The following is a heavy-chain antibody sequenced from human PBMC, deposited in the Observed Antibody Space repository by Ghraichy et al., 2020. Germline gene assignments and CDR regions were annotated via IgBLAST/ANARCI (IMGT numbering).Heavy chain of an antibody. Sequence: LTCAASGFTFSGSAMHWVRQASGKGLEWVGRIRSKANSYATAYAASVKGRFTISRDDSKNTAYLQMNSLKTEDTAVYYCTITLSGAAAANDAFDIWGQGTMVTVSS. J-gene: IGHJ3*02. D-gene: IGHD6-13*01. V-gene: IGHV3-73*01. CDR2: IRSKANSYAT. CDR1: GFTFSGSA. CDR3: TITLSGAAAANDAFDI.